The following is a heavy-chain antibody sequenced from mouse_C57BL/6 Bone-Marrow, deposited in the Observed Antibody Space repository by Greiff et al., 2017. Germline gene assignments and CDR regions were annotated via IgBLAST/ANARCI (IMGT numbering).Heavy chain of an antibody. J-gene: IGHJ3*01. CDR2: IWSGGST. CDR3: ARNFHFLPFAY. Sequence: QVQLQQSGPGLVQPSQSLSITCTVSGFSLTSYGVHWVRQSPGTGLEWLGVIWSGGSTDYNAAFISRLSISKDNSKSQVFFKMNSLQADDTAIYYCARNFHFLPFAYWGQGTLVTVSA. CDR1: GFSLTSYG. V-gene: IGHV2-2*01.